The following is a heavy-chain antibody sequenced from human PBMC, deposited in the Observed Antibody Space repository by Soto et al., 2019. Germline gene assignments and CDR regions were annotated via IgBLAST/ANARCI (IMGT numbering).Heavy chain of an antibody. CDR3: ARDPGLYDILTGYYRGNWFDP. D-gene: IGHD3-9*01. J-gene: IGHJ5*02. Sequence: GASVKVSRKASGYTLSSYGFSWVRKAPGKGLEWMGWISAYNGNTNYAQKLQGRVTMTTDTSTSTAYMELRSLRSDDTAVYYCARDPGLYDILTGYYRGNWFDPWGQGTLVTVSS. CDR1: GYTLSSYG. CDR2: ISAYNGNT. V-gene: IGHV1-18*01.